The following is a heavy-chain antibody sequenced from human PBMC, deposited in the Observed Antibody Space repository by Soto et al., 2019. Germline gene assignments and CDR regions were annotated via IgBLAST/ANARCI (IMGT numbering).Heavy chain of an antibody. CDR2: VYSAESET. J-gene: IGHJ4*02. D-gene: IGHD5-18*01. CDR1: GYAFPNYC. Sequence: PGETLKISCKGSGYAFPNYCTGWLRPTPGKGREWMGMVYSAESETRYSPSFEGHVTFSADGSTNTAYVQWSRLKASDTAMFYCAGFLTSASPHGYILDYWGQGTLVTVSS. V-gene: IGHV5-51*03. CDR3: AGFLTSASPHGYILDY.